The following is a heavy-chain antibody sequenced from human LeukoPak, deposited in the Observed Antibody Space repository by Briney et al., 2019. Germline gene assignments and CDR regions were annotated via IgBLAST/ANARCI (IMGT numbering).Heavy chain of an antibody. CDR1: GFTFSGYS. Sequence: GGSLRLSCAASGFTFSGYSMNWVRQAPGKGLEWVSYISSGSRTIYYADSVRGRFTISRDNAKSSLYLQMNSLRAEDTAVYYCARGRADYYFDYWSQGTLVTVSS. V-gene: IGHV3-48*01. CDR3: ARGRADYYFDY. J-gene: IGHJ4*02. D-gene: IGHD2-21*02. CDR2: ISSGSRTI.